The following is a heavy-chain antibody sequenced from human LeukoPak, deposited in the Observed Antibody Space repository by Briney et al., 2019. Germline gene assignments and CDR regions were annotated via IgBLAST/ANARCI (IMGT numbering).Heavy chain of an antibody. CDR3: ARERRNGKYYFDY. CDR2: IYSGGST. J-gene: IGHJ4*02. CDR1: GFTFSSNY. Sequence: GGSLRLSCAASGFTFSSNYMSWVRQAPGKGLEWVSVIYSGGSTYYADSVKGRFTISRDNSKNTLYLQMNSLRAEDTAVYYCARERRNGKYYFDYWGQGTLVTVSS. D-gene: IGHD1-26*01. V-gene: IGHV3-53*01.